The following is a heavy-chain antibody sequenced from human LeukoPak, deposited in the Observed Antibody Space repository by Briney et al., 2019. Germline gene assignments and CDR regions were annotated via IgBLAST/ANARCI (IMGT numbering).Heavy chain of an antibody. CDR3: AKAEYYYDSSGYEQGSYFDY. D-gene: IGHD3-22*01. Sequence: GGSLRLSCAASGFTFDDYAMHWVRQAPGKGLEWVSGISWSSGSIGYADSVKGRFTISRDNAKNSLYLQMNSLRAEDMALYYCAKAEYYYDSSGYEQGSYFDYWGQGTLVTVSS. V-gene: IGHV3-9*03. CDR2: ISWSSGSI. CDR1: GFTFDDYA. J-gene: IGHJ4*02.